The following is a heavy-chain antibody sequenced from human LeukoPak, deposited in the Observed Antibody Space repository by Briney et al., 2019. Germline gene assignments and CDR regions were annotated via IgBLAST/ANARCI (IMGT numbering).Heavy chain of an antibody. CDR1: GFTFSIYS. Sequence: GGSLRLSCAASGFTFSIYSMNWVRQAPGKGLEWVSSISSSSSYIYYADSVKGRFTISRDNAKNSLYLQMNSLRAEDTAVYYCARARTGGWSPGVVDYWGQGTLVTVSS. J-gene: IGHJ4*02. CDR3: ARARTGGWSPGVVDY. V-gene: IGHV3-21*01. CDR2: ISSSSSYI. D-gene: IGHD6-19*01.